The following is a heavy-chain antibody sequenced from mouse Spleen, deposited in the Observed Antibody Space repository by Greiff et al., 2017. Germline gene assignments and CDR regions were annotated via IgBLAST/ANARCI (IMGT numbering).Heavy chain of an antibody. D-gene: IGHD4-1*01. J-gene: IGHJ2*01. V-gene: IGHV1-61*01. CDR2: IYPSDSET. Sequence: QVQLQQPGAELVRPGSSVKLSCKASGYTFTSYWMDWVKQRPGQGLEWIGNIYPSDSETHYNQKFKDKATLTVDKSSSTAYMQLSSLTSEDSAVYYCARSRDWDGDYWGQGTTLTVSS. CDR1: GYTFTSYW. CDR3: ARSRDWDGDY.